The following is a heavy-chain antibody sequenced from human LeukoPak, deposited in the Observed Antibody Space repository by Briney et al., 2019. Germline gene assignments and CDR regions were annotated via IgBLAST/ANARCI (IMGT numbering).Heavy chain of an antibody. V-gene: IGHV1-2*02. D-gene: IGHD1-26*01. Sequence: ASVKVSCKASGYTFTGYYMHWVRRAPGQGLEWMGWINPNSGGTNYAQKFQGRVTMTRDTSISTAYMELSRLRSDDTAVYYCASWSLYSGSYDDYWGQGTLVTVSS. J-gene: IGHJ4*02. CDR3: ASWSLYSGSYDDY. CDR1: GYTFTGYY. CDR2: INPNSGGT.